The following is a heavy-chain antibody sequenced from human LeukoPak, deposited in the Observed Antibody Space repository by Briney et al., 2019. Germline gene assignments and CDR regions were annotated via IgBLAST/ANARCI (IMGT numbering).Heavy chain of an antibody. CDR3: ARRGYLPPYYYYYYMDV. J-gene: IGHJ6*03. Sequence: SETLSLTCAVYGGSFSGYYWSWIRQPPGKGLEWIGEINHSGSTNYNPSLKSRVTISVDTSKNQFSLKLSSVTAADTAVYYCARRGYLPPYYYYYYMDVWGKGTTVTVSS. V-gene: IGHV4-34*01. D-gene: IGHD5-18*01. CDR1: GGSFSGYY. CDR2: INHSGST.